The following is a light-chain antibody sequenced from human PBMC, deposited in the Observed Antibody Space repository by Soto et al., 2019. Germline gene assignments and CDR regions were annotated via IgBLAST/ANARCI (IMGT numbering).Light chain of an antibody. CDR2: AAS. CDR1: QGISSS. CDR3: QHLNNYPLS. J-gene: IGKJ4*01. V-gene: IGKV1-9*01. Sequence: IQLTQSPSSLSASVGDRVTITCRASQGISSSLAWYQQKPGKAPKLLISAASTLQSGVPSRFSGSGSGTAFTRTISSLQPEDFATYYCQHLNNYPLSVGGGTKVEIK.